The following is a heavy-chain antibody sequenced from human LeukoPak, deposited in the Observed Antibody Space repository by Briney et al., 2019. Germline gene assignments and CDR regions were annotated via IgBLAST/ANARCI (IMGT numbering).Heavy chain of an antibody. J-gene: IGHJ6*02. Sequence: GGSLRLSCAASGFTFSDYSMNSVRQAPWKGLDRISYISGRSSTIYYADSVRGGFTISSDNAKTSLYLQMNSLRDEDTAVYYFARGDFYDPQGMDLWAQGTRVSVSS. CDR2: ISGRSSTI. D-gene: IGHD3-22*01. CDR3: ARGDFYDPQGMDL. V-gene: IGHV3-48*02. CDR1: GFTFSDYS.